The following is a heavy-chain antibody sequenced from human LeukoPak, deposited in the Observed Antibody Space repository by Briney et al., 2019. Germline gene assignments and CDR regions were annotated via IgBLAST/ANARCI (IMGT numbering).Heavy chain of an antibody. V-gene: IGHV1-24*01. D-gene: IGHD6-13*01. Sequence: GASVKVSCKVSGYTLTELSMHWVRQAPGKGLEWMGGFDAEDGETIYAQKFQGRVTMTEDTSTDTAYMELSSLRSEDTAVYYCATGGAAAGLNWFDPWGQGTLVTVSS. CDR2: FDAEDGET. CDR1: GYTLTELS. J-gene: IGHJ5*02. CDR3: ATGGAAAGLNWFDP.